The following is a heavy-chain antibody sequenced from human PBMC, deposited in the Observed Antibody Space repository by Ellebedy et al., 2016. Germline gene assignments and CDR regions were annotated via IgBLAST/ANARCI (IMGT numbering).Heavy chain of an antibody. CDR2: IYPGDSDT. D-gene: IGHD2-2*01. CDR3: ARGVVPAAMGYWFDP. Sequence: GGSLRLSXKGSGYSFTSYWIGWVRQMPGKGLEWMGIIYPGDSDTRYSPSFQGQVTISADKSISTAYLQWSSLKASDTAMYYCARGVVPAAMGYWFDPWGQGTLVTVSS. V-gene: IGHV5-51*01. J-gene: IGHJ5*02. CDR1: GYSFTSYW.